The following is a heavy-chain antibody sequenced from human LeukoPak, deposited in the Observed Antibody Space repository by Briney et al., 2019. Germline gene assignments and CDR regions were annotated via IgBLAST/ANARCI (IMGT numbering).Heavy chain of an antibody. CDR3: ARVLLFGYYYGSGYFDY. CDR1: GFTVSSNY. V-gene: IGHV3-53*01. Sequence: PGGSLRLSCAASGFTVSSNYMSWVRQAPGKGLEWVSVIYSGGSTYYADSVKGRFTIPRDNSKNTLYLQMNSLRAEDTAVYYCARVLLFGYYYGSGYFDYWGQGTLVTVSS. CDR2: IYSGGST. D-gene: IGHD3-10*01. J-gene: IGHJ4*02.